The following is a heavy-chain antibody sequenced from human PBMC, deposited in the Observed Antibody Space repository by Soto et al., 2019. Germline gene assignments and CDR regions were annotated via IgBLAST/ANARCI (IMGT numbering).Heavy chain of an antibody. D-gene: IGHD3-16*02. J-gene: IGHJ4*02. V-gene: IGHV4-4*02. CDR3: ARGIGMITFGGVIAYDY. CDR2: IYHSGST. CDR1: SGSISSSNW. Sequence: PSETLSLTCAVSSGSISSSNWWSWVRQPPGKGLEWIGEIYHSGSTNYNPSLKSRVTISVDKSKNQFSLKLSSVTAADTAVYYCARGIGMITFGGVIAYDYWGQGTLVPSPQ.